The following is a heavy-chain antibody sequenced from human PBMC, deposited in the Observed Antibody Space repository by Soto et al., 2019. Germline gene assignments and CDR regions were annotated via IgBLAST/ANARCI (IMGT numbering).Heavy chain of an antibody. J-gene: IGHJ5*02. D-gene: IGHD3-22*01. CDR3: ARGDRDYYDSSGHGWFDP. Sequence: ASVNVSCKSSGYTLTSYYINWVRQATGQGLEWMGLMNPNSGNTGYAQKFQGRVTMTRNTSISTAYMELSSLRSEDTDVYYCARGDRDYYDSSGHGWFDPWGQGTLVTVSS. CDR1: GYTLTSYY. CDR2: MNPNSGNT. V-gene: IGHV1-8*01.